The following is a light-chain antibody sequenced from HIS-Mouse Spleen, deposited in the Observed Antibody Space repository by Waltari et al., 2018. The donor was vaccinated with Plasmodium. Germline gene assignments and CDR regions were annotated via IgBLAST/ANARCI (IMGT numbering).Light chain of an antibody. V-gene: IGLV3-10*01. CDR3: YSTDSSGNHRV. CDR1: ALPHKL. CDR2: EDS. Sequence: SYELTQPPSVSVSPGQTARITCSGDALPHKLSYWYQQKSGQAPVLVIDEDSKRPSGIPERFSGSSSGTMATLTISGAQVEDEADYYCYSTDSSGNHRVFGGGTKLTVL. J-gene: IGLJ3*02.